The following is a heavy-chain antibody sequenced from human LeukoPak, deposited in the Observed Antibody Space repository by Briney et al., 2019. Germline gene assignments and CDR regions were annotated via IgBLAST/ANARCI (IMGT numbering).Heavy chain of an antibody. V-gene: IGHV3-7*01. CDR1: GFTFKEYS. CDR3: ARDRQIAY. Sequence: PGGSLRLSCEASGFTFKEYSISWVRQAPGQGLEWVANIKQDGSEKHYVDSVKGRFTISRDNAKNSLYLQMNSLRAEDTAVYYCARDRQIAYWGQGTLVTVSS. CDR2: IKQDGSEK. J-gene: IGHJ4*02.